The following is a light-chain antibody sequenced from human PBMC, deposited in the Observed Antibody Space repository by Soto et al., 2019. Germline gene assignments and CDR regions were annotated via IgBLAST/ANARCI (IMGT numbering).Light chain of an antibody. CDR1: SSDVGYYNY. Sequence: QSALTQPASGSGSPGQSIAISCTGTSSDVGYYNYVSWYQQHPGKAPNVMIYDVNNRPSGVPDRFSGSKSGNTASLTISGLQAEDEADYYCSSYTSSSTYVFGTGTQLTVL. CDR3: SSYTSSSTYV. J-gene: IGLJ1*01. V-gene: IGLV2-14*01. CDR2: DVN.